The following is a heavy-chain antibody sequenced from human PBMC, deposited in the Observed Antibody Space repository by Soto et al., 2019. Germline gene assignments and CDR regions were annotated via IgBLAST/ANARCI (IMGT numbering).Heavy chain of an antibody. Sequence: ASVKVSCKASGYTFTSYGISWVRQAPGQGLEWMGWISAYNGNTNYAQKLQGRVTMTTDTSTSTAYMELRSLRSDDTAVYYCARDHVRITMIVVDDAFDIWGQGTMVTVSS. CDR2: ISAYNGNT. CDR3: ARDHVRITMIVVDDAFDI. CDR1: GYTFTSYG. D-gene: IGHD3-22*01. J-gene: IGHJ3*02. V-gene: IGHV1-18*01.